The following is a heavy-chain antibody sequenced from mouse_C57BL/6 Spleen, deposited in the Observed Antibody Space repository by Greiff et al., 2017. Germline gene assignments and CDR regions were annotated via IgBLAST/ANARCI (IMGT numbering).Heavy chain of an antibody. Sequence: QVQLKESGAELVKPGASVKISCKASGYAFRSYWMNWVKQRPGKGLEWIGQIYPGDGDTNYNGKFKGKATLTADKSSSTAYMQLSSLTSEDSAVYFGARYGLLRGAMDYWGQGTSVTVSS. V-gene: IGHV1-80*01. CDR3: ARYGLLRGAMDY. J-gene: IGHJ4*01. D-gene: IGHD2-3*01. CDR2: IYPGDGDT. CDR1: GYAFRSYW.